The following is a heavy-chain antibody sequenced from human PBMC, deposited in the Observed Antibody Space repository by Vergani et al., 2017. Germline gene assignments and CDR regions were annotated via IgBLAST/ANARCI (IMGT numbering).Heavy chain of an antibody. J-gene: IGHJ6*02. Sequence: QLQLQESGPGLVKPSETLSLTCTVSGGSISSSSYYWGWIRQPQGKGLEWIGSIYYSGSTYYNPSLKRQVTISVDTSKNQFSLKLSSVTAADTAVYYCASGDSSSSCCYFCPGYYDFMDGWGQGTTVTVSS. V-gene: IGHV4-39*07. CDR2: IYYSGST. CDR3: ASGDSSSSCCYFCPGYYDFMDG. CDR1: GGSISSSSYY. D-gene: IGHD2-2*03.